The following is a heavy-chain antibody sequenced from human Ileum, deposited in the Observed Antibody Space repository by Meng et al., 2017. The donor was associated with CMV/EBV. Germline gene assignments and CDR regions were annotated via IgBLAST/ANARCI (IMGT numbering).Heavy chain of an antibody. Sequence: GGSLRLSCAASGFTFINYWMSWVRQAPGKGLEWVANIKEDGSDKYYADSVKGRFTISRDNAKNSLYLQMNSLRAEDTAVYYCARDYAAAALDYWGQGTLVTVSS. CDR3: ARDYAAAALDY. CDR1: GFTFINYW. CDR2: IKEDGSDK. D-gene: IGHD6-13*01. J-gene: IGHJ4*02. V-gene: IGHV3-7*01.